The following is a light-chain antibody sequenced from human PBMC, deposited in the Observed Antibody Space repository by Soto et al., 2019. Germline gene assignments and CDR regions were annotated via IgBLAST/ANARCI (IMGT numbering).Light chain of an antibody. J-gene: IGLJ1*01. Sequence: QSVLTQPPSVSGAPGQRVTISCTGSNSDIGAGYDVHWYQQLPGTAPKLVIYANNNRPSGVPDRVSASKSGTSASLAITGLQADDEADYYCQSYDSSLRGVFGTGTKLTVL. CDR3: QSYDSSLRGV. CDR2: ANN. CDR1: NSDIGAGYD. V-gene: IGLV1-40*01.